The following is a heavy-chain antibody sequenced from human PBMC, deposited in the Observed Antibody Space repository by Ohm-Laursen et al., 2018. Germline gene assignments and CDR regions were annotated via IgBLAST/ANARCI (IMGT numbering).Heavy chain of an antibody. CDR3: ARIRRFLSYGMGV. J-gene: IGHJ6*02. CDR2: IGWDDDK. CDR1: GFSLSTSGMC. Sequence: TQTLTLTCTFSGFSLSTSGMCVSWIRQPPGKALEWLARIGWDDDKYYSTSLKTRLTISKDTSKNQVVLTMTNMDLVDTATYYCARIRRFLSYGMGVWGQGTTVTVSS. V-gene: IGHV2-70*11. D-gene: IGHD3-3*01.